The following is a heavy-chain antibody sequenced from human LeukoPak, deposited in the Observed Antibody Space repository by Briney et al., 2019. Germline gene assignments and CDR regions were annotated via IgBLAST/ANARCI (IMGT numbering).Heavy chain of an antibody. CDR2: INPNSGGT. CDR1: GYTFTGYY. Sequence: ASVRVSCKASGYTFTGYYMHWVRQAPGQGLEWMGWINPNSGGTNYAQKFQGRVTMTRDTSISTAYMELSRLRSDDTAVYYCARVGDDYVWGSYVYWGQGTLVTVSS. CDR3: ARVGDDYVWGSYVY. V-gene: IGHV1-2*02. D-gene: IGHD3-16*01. J-gene: IGHJ4*02.